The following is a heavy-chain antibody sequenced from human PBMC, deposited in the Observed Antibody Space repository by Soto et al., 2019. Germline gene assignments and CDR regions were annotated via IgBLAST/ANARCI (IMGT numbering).Heavy chain of an antibody. J-gene: IGHJ4*02. CDR3: AREGGVWGTSRRTNPYYYDF. D-gene: IGHD3-16*01. CDR1: GDSINSGGHS. Sequence: SETLSLTGSVSGDSINSGGHSWNWIRQPPGKRLEWIGYIYKNGGTYYNPSLTSRVIMSVDTSKNQFSLRLTSVTAEDTAVYYCAREGGVWGTSRRTNPYYYDFWGRGTLVTVSS. CDR2: IYKNGGT. V-gene: IGHV4-30-4*01.